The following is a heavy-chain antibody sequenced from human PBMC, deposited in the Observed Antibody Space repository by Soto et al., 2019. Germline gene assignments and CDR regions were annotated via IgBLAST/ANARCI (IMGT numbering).Heavy chain of an antibody. CDR1: GGTFSSYA. CDR3: AREPSSARPSYYGIDA. D-gene: IGHD6-6*01. V-gene: IGHV1-69*12. CDR2: IIPIFGTA. J-gene: IGHJ6*02. Sequence: QVQLVQSGAEVKKPGSSVKVSCKASGGTFSSYAISWVRQAPGQGLEWMGGIIPIFGTASYAQKFQGRVTITADESTSTAYMELSSLRSEDTAVYYCAREPSSARPSYYGIDAWGQGTTVTVSS.